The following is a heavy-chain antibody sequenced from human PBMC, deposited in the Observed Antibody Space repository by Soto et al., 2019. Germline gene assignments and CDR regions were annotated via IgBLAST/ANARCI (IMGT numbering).Heavy chain of an antibody. Sequence: QLQLQESGPGLVKPSETLSLTCTVSGGSISSSSYYWGWIRQPPGKGLEWIGSIYYSGSTYYNPSLKSRVPITVDTSKNQFSLKLSSVTAADTAVYYCARRNYDFWSGYQEYYFDYWGQGTLVTVSS. V-gene: IGHV4-39*01. J-gene: IGHJ4*02. CDR1: GGSISSSSYY. D-gene: IGHD3-3*01. CDR3: ARRNYDFWSGYQEYYFDY. CDR2: IYYSGST.